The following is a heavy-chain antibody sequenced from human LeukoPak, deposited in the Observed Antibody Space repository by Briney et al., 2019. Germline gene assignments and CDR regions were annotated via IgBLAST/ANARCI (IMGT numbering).Heavy chain of an antibody. Sequence: GGSLRLSCTASGFTFSDYYMSWIRQAPGKGLEWLSYISSGSSYTNYADSVKGRFTISRDNAKNSLYLQMNSLRSEDTAVYYCARDLVRGTSDYWGRGTLVTVSS. CDR3: ARDLVRGTSDY. V-gene: IGHV3-11*06. CDR2: ISSGSSYT. CDR1: GFTFSDYY. J-gene: IGHJ4*02. D-gene: IGHD3-10*01.